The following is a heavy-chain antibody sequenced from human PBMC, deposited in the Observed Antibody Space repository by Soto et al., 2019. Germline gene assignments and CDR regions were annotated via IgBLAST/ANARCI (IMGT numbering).Heavy chain of an antibody. CDR3: ARGAFGSYYVDY. Sequence: EVQVVESGGASVQPGGSLRLSCAASGFTFTSYWMHWVRQAPGKGLLWMSRIKGDETTSSYADSVKGRFTISRDNAKNTVYLQMNILRAEDTAVYYCARGAFGSYYVDYWGQGTLVTVSS. V-gene: IGHV3-74*01. J-gene: IGHJ4*02. CDR2: IKGDETTS. CDR1: GFTFTSYW. D-gene: IGHD3-10*01.